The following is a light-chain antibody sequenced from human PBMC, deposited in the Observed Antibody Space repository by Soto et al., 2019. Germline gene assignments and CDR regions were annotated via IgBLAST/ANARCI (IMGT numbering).Light chain of an antibody. Sequence: DIQMTQSPSTLSASVGDRVTITCRASQSISSWLAWYQQKPGKAPKLLIYDASSLENGVPSRFRRSGSGTAFTLTISSLQPDDFATYYCQQYNSYPWTFGQGTKVEIK. CDR1: QSISSW. V-gene: IGKV1-5*01. CDR3: QQYNSYPWT. J-gene: IGKJ1*01. CDR2: DAS.